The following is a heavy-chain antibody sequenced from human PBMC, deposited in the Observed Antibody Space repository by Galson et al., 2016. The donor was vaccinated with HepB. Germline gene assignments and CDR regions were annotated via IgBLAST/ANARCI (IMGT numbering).Heavy chain of an antibody. Sequence: SLRLSCAASGVSVISSSMSWVRQAPGQGLEWVSFIFAVRTTRYADPKRYAESVKGRFSASRDNSTNTVHLRTARLRDADTATYYCAGVTSRDHPRGWPYFDAWGQGTLVTVSS. CDR1: GVSVISSS. D-gene: IGHD6-19*01. V-gene: IGHV3-53*05. CDR3: AGVTSRDHPRGWPYFDA. J-gene: IGHJ4*02. CDR2: IFAVRTT.